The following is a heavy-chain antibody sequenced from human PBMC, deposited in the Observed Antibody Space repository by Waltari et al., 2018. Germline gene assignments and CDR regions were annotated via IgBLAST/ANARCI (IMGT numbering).Heavy chain of an antibody. J-gene: IGHJ4*02. CDR2: ISGSGDST. CDR1: GFTFRNYG. V-gene: IGHV3-23*01. Sequence: EVQLLESGGGLVQPGGSMRLSCAASGFTFRNYGMSWVRQAPGKGLAWVSGISGSGDSTYFPDSVKGRFTISRDNSKNTVYLQMNSLRAEDTAVYYCAKGPPEGSGYFTWLHYWGQGTRVTVSS. CDR3: AKGPPEGSGYFTWLHY. D-gene: IGHD3-3*01.